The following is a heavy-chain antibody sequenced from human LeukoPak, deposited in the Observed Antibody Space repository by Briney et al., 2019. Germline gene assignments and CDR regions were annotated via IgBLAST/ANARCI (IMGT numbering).Heavy chain of an antibody. CDR2: ISYDGTNK. CDR1: GFTFSNYG. CDR3: AKGPNYDILTGWRKTHNAFDI. J-gene: IGHJ3*02. D-gene: IGHD3-9*01. Sequence: GGSLRLSCAASGFTFSNYGMHWVRQAPGKGLEGVAVISYDGTNKYYADSVKGRFTISRDNSKNTLYLQRNSLRPEDTAVYYCAKGPNYDILTGWRKTHNAFDIWGQGTMVTVSS. V-gene: IGHV3-30*18.